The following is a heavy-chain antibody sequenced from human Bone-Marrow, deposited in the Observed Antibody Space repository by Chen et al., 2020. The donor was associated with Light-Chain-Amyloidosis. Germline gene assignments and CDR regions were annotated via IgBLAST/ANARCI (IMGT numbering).Heavy chain of an antibody. CDR2: ISGSGGST. CDR1: GFTFSSYA. J-gene: IGHJ6*02. Sequence: EVQLLEPGGGLVQPGGSLRLSCAASGFTFSSYAMSWVRQAPGKGLEWVSGISGSGGSTYYADSVKGRFTISRDNSKNTLYLQMNSLRAEDTAVYYCAKRPPYPSIYGMDVWGQGTTVTVSS. V-gene: IGHV3-23*01. CDR3: AKRPPYPSIYGMDV. D-gene: IGHD2-21*01.